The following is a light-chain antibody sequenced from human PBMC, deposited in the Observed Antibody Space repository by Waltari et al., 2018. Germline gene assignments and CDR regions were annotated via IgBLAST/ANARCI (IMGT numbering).Light chain of an antibody. CDR2: DAS. CDR3: QQRSNGPPT. Sequence: EIVLTQSPATLSLSLGERATISCRASQSGSSYLACYQQNPGQAPRLLIYDASNGATGIPARFSGSGSGTDFTRTISSLEPEDFAVYYCQQRSNGPPTFGGATKVEIK. J-gene: IGKJ4*01. V-gene: IGKV3-11*01. CDR1: QSGSSY.